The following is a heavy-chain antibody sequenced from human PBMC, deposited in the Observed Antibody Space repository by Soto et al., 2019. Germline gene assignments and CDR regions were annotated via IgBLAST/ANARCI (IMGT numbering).Heavy chain of an antibody. CDR3: ARDRGYSYGDAFDI. D-gene: IGHD5-18*01. Sequence: GGSLRLSCAASGFTFSSYSMNWVRQAPGKGLEWVSSISSSSSHIYYADSVKGRFTISRDNAKNSLYLQMNSLRAEDTAVYYCARDRGYSYGDAFDIWGQGTMVTVSS. CDR1: GFTFSSYS. V-gene: IGHV3-21*01. CDR2: ISSSSSHI. J-gene: IGHJ3*02.